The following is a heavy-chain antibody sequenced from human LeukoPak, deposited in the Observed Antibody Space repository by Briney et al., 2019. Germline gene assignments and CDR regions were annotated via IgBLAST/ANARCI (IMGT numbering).Heavy chain of an antibody. D-gene: IGHD4-11*01. V-gene: IGHV6-1*01. Sequence: SQTLSLTCAISGDSVSSNSAVWNWIRQSPSRGLEWLGRTYYRSKWHNEYAESVKSRISINSDTSKNQFSLQLNSVTPEDTAEYYCAGTTDYSSFLAFWGQGTLVTVSS. CDR3: AGTTDYSSFLAF. CDR2: TYYRSKWHN. CDR1: GDSVSSNSAV. J-gene: IGHJ4*02.